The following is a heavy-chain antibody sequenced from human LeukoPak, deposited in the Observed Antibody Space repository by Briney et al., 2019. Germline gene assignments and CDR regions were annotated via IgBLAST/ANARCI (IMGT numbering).Heavy chain of an antibody. D-gene: IGHD4-17*01. CDR3: ARDRDYGDYVEAFDI. J-gene: IGHJ3*02. Sequence: SQTLSLTCTVSGGSISSGSYYWSWIRQPAGMGLEWIGRIYTSGSTNYNPSLKSRVTISVDTSKNQFSLKLSSVTAADTAVYYCARDRDYGDYVEAFDIWGQGTMVTVSS. CDR1: GGSISSGSYY. CDR2: IYTSGST. V-gene: IGHV4-61*02.